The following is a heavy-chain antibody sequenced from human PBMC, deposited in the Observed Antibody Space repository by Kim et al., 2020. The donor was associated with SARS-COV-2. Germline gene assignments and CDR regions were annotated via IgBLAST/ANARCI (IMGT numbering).Heavy chain of an antibody. CDR2: LNTANADT. V-gene: IGHV1-3*04. J-gene: IGHJ4*02. CDR1: GYKFTNYA. D-gene: IGHD3-3*01. CDR3: AREAYDFLSGLYASLDF. Sequence: ASVKVSCTASGYKFTNYAIHWVRQAPGQRLEWMGWLNTANADTKYLQRFQGRVAITRDTSASTSYMELSNLSTEDTAVFYCAREAYDFLSGLYASLDFWGQGTLVTVSS.